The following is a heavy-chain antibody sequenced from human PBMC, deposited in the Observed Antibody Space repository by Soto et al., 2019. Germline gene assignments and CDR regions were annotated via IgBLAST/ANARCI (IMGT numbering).Heavy chain of an antibody. Sequence: GGSMRLSCAASGFTFRSYAMNWVRQAPGKGLQWVSTITGSADSTYYADSVKGRFTISRDNSKNTLYLQMNGLRAEDTAIYYCAKDPAVPGLFGYWGQGTLVTVSS. CDR2: ITGSADST. J-gene: IGHJ4*02. CDR1: GFTFRSYA. V-gene: IGHV3-23*01. CDR3: AKDPAVPGLFGY. D-gene: IGHD6-19*01.